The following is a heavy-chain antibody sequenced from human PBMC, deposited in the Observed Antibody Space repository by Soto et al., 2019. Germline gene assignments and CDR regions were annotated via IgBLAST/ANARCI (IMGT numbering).Heavy chain of an antibody. CDR2: TSYTGNT. CDR3: ARDMNAGLTHYFDP. D-gene: IGHD1-26*01. Sequence: SDPRSLTFRVSGGSTTPYHWSWIGRFPGKGLEWIAYTSYTGNTNYNPSLKSRVTISLDTSKNQLPLPLTSMTAADTAVYYCARDMNAGLTHYFDPWGPGTLLTVSS. CDR1: GGSTTPYH. J-gene: IGHJ5*02. V-gene: IGHV4-59*01.